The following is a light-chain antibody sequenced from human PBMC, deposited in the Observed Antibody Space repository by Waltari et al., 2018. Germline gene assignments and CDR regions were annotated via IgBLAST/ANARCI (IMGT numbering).Light chain of an antibody. V-gene: IGKV3-11*01. CDR3: QQTSSWPLT. J-gene: IGKJ4*01. CDR1: QSVSIN. Sequence: EIVLTQSPPTLSLSPGQIASLSCRASQSVSINVGWYQQKLGQPPRLLIYDTSNRATGIPDRFSASGFGTDFTLTISSLEPEDFAVYFCQQTSSWPLTFGGGTKVEIK. CDR2: DTS.